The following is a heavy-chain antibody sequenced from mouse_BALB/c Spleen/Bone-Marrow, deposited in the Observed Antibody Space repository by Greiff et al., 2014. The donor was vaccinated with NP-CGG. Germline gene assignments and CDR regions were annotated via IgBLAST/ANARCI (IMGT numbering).Heavy chain of an antibody. CDR1: GFNIKDAY. V-gene: IGHV14-3*02. Sequence: VQLQQSGAELVKPGASVKLSCTASGFNIKDAYMHWVKQRPEQGLEWIGRIGPANGNTNYDQKFKGKATITADTSSNTAYLQLSDLTADYTAVDYCASNYYVSSGFAYWGQGTLVTVSA. D-gene: IGHD1-1*01. CDR2: IGPANGNT. CDR3: ASNYYVSSGFAY. J-gene: IGHJ3*01.